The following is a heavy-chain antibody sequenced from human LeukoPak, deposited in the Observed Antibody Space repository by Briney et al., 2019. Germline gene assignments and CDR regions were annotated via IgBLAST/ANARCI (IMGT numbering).Heavy chain of an antibody. V-gene: IGHV3-66*01. Sequence: GGSLRLSCAASGFTVSSNYMSWVRQAPGKGLEWASVIYSGGSTYYADSVKGRFTISRDNSKNTLYLQMNSLRAEDTAVYYCARSRITMLRDYFDYWGQGTLVTVSS. CDR3: ARSRITMLRDYFDY. CDR1: GFTVSSNY. J-gene: IGHJ4*02. CDR2: IYSGGST. D-gene: IGHD3-10*02.